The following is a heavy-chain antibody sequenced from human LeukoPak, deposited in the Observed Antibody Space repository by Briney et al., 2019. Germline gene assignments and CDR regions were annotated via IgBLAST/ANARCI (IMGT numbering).Heavy chain of an antibody. Sequence: GGSLRLSCTASGFSFSSFWMSWVRQAPGKGLEWVANIKDDGSVKNHVDSLKGRFSISRDNARNSLYLQISSLRAEDTAVYYCAREVVATASAFDCWGQGTLVTISS. D-gene: IGHD2-21*01. CDR2: IKDDGSVK. CDR1: GFSFSSFW. J-gene: IGHJ4*02. V-gene: IGHV3-7*03. CDR3: AREVVATASAFDC.